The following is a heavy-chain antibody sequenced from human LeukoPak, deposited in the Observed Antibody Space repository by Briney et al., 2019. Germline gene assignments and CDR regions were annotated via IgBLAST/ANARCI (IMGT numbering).Heavy chain of an antibody. CDR3: AAERISSGSSIDY. J-gene: IGHJ4*02. V-gene: IGHV1-69*05. D-gene: IGHD6-19*01. Sequence: GSSVKVSCKASGGTFSSYAISWVRQAPGQGLEWMGRIIPIFGTANYAQKFQGRVTITTDESTSTAYMELSSLRAEDTAVYYCAAERISSGSSIDYWGQGTLVTVSS. CDR1: GGTFSSYA. CDR2: IIPIFGTA.